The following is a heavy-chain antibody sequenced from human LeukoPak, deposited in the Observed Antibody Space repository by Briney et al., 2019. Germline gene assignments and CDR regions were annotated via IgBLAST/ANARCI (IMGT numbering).Heavy chain of an antibody. Sequence: ASVKVSCKASGYTFTSYGISWVRQAPGQGLEWMGWISAYNGNTNYAQKLQGRATMTTDTSTSTAYMELRSLRSDDTAVYYCARGGEVDILTCYYSPSDYWGQGTLVTVSS. CDR2: ISAYNGNT. CDR3: ARGGEVDILTCYYSPSDY. V-gene: IGHV1-18*01. J-gene: IGHJ4*02. CDR1: GYTFTSYG. D-gene: IGHD3-9*01.